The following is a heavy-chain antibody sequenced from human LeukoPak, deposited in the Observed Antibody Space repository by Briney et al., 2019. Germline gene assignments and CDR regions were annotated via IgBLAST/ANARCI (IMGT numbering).Heavy chain of an antibody. CDR3: ARGRFGPDY. D-gene: IGHD3-10*01. J-gene: IGHJ4*02. V-gene: IGHV3-23*01. CDR2: ISGTGAGT. CDR1: GGSISSGDY. Sequence: ETLSLTCTVSGGSISSGDYYWSWIRQAPGKGLEWVSVISGTGAGTYFADSVRGRFTISRDNSKNTLYLHMNSLRAEDTAIYYCARGRFGPDYWGQGTLVTVSS.